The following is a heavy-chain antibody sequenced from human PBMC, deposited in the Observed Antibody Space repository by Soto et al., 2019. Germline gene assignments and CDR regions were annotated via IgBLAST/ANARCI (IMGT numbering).Heavy chain of an antibody. CDR2: IRYVGSNK. CDR3: ARDRAGTTAYYYYGMDV. Sequence: QVQLVESGGGVVQPGRSLRLTCAASGYTFSSYGMHWVRQAPGKGLEWVAVIRYVGSNKYYRDSVKDRFTTSRDNSKNALYLQMNSLRAEDTAVYYCARDRAGTTAYYYYGMDVWGQGTTVTVSS. D-gene: IGHD1-7*01. J-gene: IGHJ6*02. CDR1: GYTFSSYG. V-gene: IGHV3-33*01.